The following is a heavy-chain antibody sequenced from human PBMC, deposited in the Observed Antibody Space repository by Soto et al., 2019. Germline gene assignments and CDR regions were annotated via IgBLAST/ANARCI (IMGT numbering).Heavy chain of an antibody. CDR2: ISSGSSDT. CDR1: GFSCSRDS. Sequence: GGTLRVSCEASGFSCSRDSMNWVRQVPGKGLEWVAPISSGSSDTWYADSVKGRFIISRDNAQNSLFLQMNTLRPEDTAMYYCARVAYWGPGTQVTVSS. CDR3: ARVAY. V-gene: IGHV3-21*01. J-gene: IGHJ4*02.